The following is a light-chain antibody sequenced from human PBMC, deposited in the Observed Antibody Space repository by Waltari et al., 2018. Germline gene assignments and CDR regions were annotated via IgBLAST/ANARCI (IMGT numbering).Light chain of an antibody. J-gene: IGKJ1*01. CDR2: DAS. V-gene: IGKV1-5*01. CDR1: QRVSRR. CDR3: QQYTTYSGT. Sequence: DIQMTQSPSTLSASIGARVTITCRASQRVSRRLAWYPQKPGKAPKVLIYDASSLESGVPSRFSGSGSGTEFTLTISSLQPDDFATYYCQQYTTYSGTFGQGTKVEIK.